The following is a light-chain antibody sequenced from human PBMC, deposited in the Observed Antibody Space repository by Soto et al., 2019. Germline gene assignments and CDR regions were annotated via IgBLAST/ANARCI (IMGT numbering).Light chain of an antibody. J-gene: IGKJ1*01. Sequence: EIVLTQSPGTLSLSPGERATLSCRASQSVSSSYVAWYQQKPGQAPRLLIYEASIRAIVIPDRFSGSGSGTDFTLTISRLEPEYFAVYHWQQYGSSPPTFGQGSKVEIK. V-gene: IGKV3-20*01. CDR3: QQYGSSPPT. CDR1: QSVSSSY. CDR2: EAS.